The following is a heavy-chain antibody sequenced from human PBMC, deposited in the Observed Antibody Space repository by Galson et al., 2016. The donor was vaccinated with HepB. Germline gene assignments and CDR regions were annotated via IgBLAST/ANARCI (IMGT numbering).Heavy chain of an antibody. CDR3: AKDTGYDFWSGYYQIFDS. D-gene: IGHD3-3*01. CDR2: ISNIGGST. J-gene: IGHJ4*02. V-gene: IGHV3-23*01. CDR1: GFTFSSYA. Sequence: SLRLSCAASGFTFSSYAMSWVRQAPGKGLEWVSAISNIGGSTYYADSVKGRFTISRDNSKNTLYLQMNSLRAEDTALYYCAKDTGYDFWSGYYQIFDSWGQGTLVTVSS.